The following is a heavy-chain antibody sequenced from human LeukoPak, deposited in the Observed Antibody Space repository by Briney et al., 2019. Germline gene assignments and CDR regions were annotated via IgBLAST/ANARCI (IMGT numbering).Heavy chain of an antibody. Sequence: SETLSLTCTVSGGSIISYYWSWIRQPTGKGLEWIGFISYSGTTNYNPSLKSRVTISVDTSKNQFSLKLSSVIAADTAVYYCARANSGYGYSGYYFYYMDVWGKGTTVTVSS. CDR3: ARANSGYGYSGYYFYYMDV. CDR1: GGSIISYY. D-gene: IGHD5-12*01. CDR2: ISYSGTT. V-gene: IGHV4-59*01. J-gene: IGHJ6*03.